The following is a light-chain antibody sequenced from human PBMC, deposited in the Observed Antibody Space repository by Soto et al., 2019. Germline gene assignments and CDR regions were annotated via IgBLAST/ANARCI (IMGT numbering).Light chain of an antibody. CDR3: QQYGISPHT. V-gene: IGKV3-20*01. CDR1: QSVTNNY. CDR2: GAS. Sequence: EIVMTQSPGTLSLSPGERATLSCRASQSVTNNYLAWYQHKAGQAPRLLIYGASSRATGIPDRFSGSGSGTDFTLTISRLEPEDFAVYYCQQYGISPHTFGQGTKLEIK. J-gene: IGKJ2*01.